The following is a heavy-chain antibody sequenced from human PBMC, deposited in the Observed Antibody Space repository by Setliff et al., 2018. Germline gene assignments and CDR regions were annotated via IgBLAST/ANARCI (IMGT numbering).Heavy chain of an antibody. D-gene: IGHD3-10*01. CDR3: AKEQEITLVPGIIPDAFDL. CDR1: GFTFSTYW. V-gene: IGHV3-30*02. J-gene: IGHJ3*01. CDR2: IRSDGNKK. Sequence: GGSLRLSCAASGFTFSTYWMTWVRQAPGKGLEWVTFIRSDGNKKYFGDSVKGRFSISRDNSKNTVYLQMNSLKIEDTAVYFCAKEQEITLVPGIIPDAFDLWGQGTMVTVSS.